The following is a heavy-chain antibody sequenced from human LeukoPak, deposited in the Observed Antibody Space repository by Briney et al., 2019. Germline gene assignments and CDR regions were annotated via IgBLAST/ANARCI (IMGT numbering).Heavy chain of an antibody. CDR3: AKGVPAGSTYYYYAMDV. V-gene: IGHV3-9*01. CDR2: TTWNSGSI. Sequence: QTGGSLRLSCTASGFSFGVYSMHWVRQAPGRGLEWVSGTTWNSGSIGYGDSVRGRFTISRDNAKNSLYLQMNSLRPEDTALYYCAKGVPAGSTYYYYAMDVWGQGTTVTVSS. CDR1: GFSFGVYS. D-gene: IGHD2-2*01. J-gene: IGHJ6*02.